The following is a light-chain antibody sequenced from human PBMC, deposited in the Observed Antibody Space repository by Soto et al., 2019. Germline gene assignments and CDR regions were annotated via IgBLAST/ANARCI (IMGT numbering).Light chain of an antibody. CDR2: GAS. CDR1: QSVDSNY. CDR3: QQYGTPRSVT. V-gene: IGKV3-20*01. Sequence: EIVLKHSPGTLSLSPCEKATLSSSAVQSVDSNYLAWYQQKPGQTPRLIIYGASGRADGIPHRFSGSGFGTDFTLTISKVEPEDFAVYYCQQYGTPRSVTFGQGTRLEI. J-gene: IGKJ5*01.